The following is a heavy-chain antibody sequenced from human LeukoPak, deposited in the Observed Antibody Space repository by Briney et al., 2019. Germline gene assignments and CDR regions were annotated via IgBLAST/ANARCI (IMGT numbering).Heavy chain of an antibody. V-gene: IGHV3-23*01. CDR3: AKSFRSTSLDY. CDR2: ISGSDSST. D-gene: IGHD2-2*01. J-gene: IGHJ4*02. Sequence: PGGSLRLSCAASGFTFSSSAMSWVRQAPGKGLEWVSTISGSDSSTHYADSVKGRFTISRDNSRNTLYLQMNSLRAGDTAVYYCAKSFRSTSLDYWGQGTLVTVSS. CDR1: GFTFSSSA.